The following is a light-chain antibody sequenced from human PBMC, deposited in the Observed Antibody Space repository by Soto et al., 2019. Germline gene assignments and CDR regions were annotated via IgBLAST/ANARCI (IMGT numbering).Light chain of an antibody. CDR3: QKKNSYPST. Sequence: DIQMTQSPSTLFVSLGDRATITCRASQSISSGLAWYQQRPGRAPEVLIYDASSWESGVPSRFSGSGSGTELTLTASNRQTIDFATSYSQKKNSYPSTLGGGTKVKIK. CDR2: DAS. J-gene: IGKJ4*01. CDR1: QSISSG. V-gene: IGKV1-5*01.